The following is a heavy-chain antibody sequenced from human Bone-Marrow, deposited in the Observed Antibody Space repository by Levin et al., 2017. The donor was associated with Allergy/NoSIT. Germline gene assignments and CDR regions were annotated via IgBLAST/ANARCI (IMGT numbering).Heavy chain of an antibody. CDR2: IQPHSGLT. Sequence: VASVKVSCKASGYTFTGFWIHWARQAPGQGLEWLGYIQPHSGLTVYARKFQGRVSLTRDTSLNTAYMELTWLTSDDTAMYYCARDDGVAGEDVWGQGTLVTVSS. V-gene: IGHV1-2*02. J-gene: IGHJ4*02. CDR1: GYTFTGFW. D-gene: IGHD6-13*01. CDR3: ARDDGVAGEDV.